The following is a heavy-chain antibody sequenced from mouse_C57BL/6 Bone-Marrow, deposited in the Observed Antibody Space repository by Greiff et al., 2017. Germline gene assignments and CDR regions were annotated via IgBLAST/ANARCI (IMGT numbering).Heavy chain of an antibody. V-gene: IGHV1-64*01. Sequence: VQLQQPGAELVKPGASVKLSCKASGYTFTSYWMHWVKQRPGQGLEWIGMIHPNSGSTNYNEKFKGKATLTVDKSSSTAYMELRSLTSEDTAVYYCARDPPYFDYWGQGTTLTVSS. J-gene: IGHJ2*01. CDR3: ARDPPYFDY. CDR1: GYTFTSYW. CDR2: IHPNSGST.